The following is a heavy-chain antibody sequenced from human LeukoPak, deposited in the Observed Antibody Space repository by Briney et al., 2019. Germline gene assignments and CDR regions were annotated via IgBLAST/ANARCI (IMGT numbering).Heavy chain of an antibody. Sequence: GGSLRLSCAASGFTFTTYPMTWVRRAPGRGLEWVSAIGTSGNSKYYAVSVRGRFTVSRDNFKNSLYLQMDRVRAEDMAVYYCAAGLYYYGMDMWGQGTTVTVSS. J-gene: IGHJ6*02. CDR3: AAGLYYYGMDM. V-gene: IGHV3-23*01. CDR1: GFTFTTYP. D-gene: IGHD6-13*01. CDR2: IGTSGNSK.